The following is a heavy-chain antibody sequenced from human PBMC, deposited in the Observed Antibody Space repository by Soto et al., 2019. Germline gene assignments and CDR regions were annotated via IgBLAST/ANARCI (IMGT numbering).Heavy chain of an antibody. V-gene: IGHV1-69*12. CDR1: GGTFSSYA. J-gene: IGHJ5*02. CDR3: ARDRDCISTSCYSWFDP. D-gene: IGHD2-2*02. CDR2: IIPIFGTA. Sequence: QVQLVQSGAEVKKPGSSVKVSCKASGGTFSSYAISWVRQAPGQGLEWMGGIIPIFGTANYAQKFQGRVTIPADESTSTAYMELSSLRSEDTAVYYCARDRDCISTSCYSWFDPWGQGTLVTVSS.